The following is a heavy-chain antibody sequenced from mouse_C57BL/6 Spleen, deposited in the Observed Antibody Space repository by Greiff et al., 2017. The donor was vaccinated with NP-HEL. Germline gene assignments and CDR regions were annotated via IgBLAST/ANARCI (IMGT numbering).Heavy chain of an antibody. CDR3: ARGDSPAWFAY. CDR2: IYPGDGDT. V-gene: IGHV1-80*01. J-gene: IGHJ3*01. Sequence: VQLQQSGAELVKPGASVKISCKASGYAFSSYWMNWVKQRPGKGLEWIGQIYPGDGDTNYNGKFKGKAILTADKSSSTAYMQLSSLTSEDSAVYFCARGDSPAWFAYWGQGTLVTVSA. CDR1: GYAFSSYW.